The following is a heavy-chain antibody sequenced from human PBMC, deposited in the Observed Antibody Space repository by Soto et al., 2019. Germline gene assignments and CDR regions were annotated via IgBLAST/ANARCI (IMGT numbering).Heavy chain of an antibody. D-gene: IGHD2-15*01. J-gene: IGHJ6*02. CDR3: ASDEIVVVAATNYYYYGMDV. CDR1: GGTFSSYA. Sequence: QVQLVQSGAEVKKPGSSVKVSCKASGGTFSSYAISWVRQAPGHGLEWMGGIIPIFGTANYAQKFQGRVTITADESTSTAYMELSSLRSEDTAVYYCASDEIVVVAATNYYYYGMDVWGQGTTVTVSS. V-gene: IGHV1-69*01. CDR2: IIPIFGTA.